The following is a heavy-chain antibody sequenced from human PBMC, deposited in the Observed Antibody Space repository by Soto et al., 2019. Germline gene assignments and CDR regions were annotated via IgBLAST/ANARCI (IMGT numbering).Heavy chain of an antibody. CDR2: IYYSGST. J-gene: IGHJ4*02. D-gene: IGHD1-20*01. CDR3: AREGPPYNWNYFDY. V-gene: IGHV4-31*03. CDR1: GGSISSGGYY. Sequence: QVQLQESGPGLVKPSQTLSLTCTVSGGSISSGGYYWSWIRQHPGKGLEWIGNIYYSGSTYYNPSLKSRVTISVDPSKNQFSLKLSSVTAADTAVYYCAREGPPYNWNYFDYWGQGTLVTVSS.